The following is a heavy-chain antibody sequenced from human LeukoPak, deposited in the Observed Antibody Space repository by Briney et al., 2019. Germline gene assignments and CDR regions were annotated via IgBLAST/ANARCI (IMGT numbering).Heavy chain of an antibody. J-gene: IGHJ5*02. CDR3: ARETRMVRGVIIGYNWFDP. V-gene: IGHV1-18*01. Sequence: ASVKVSCTASGYTFTSYGISWVRQAPGQGLEWMGWISAYNGNTNYAQKLQGRVTMTTDTSTSTAYMELRSLRSDDTAVYYCARETRMVRGVIIGYNWFDPWGQGTLVTVSS. CDR1: GYTFTSYG. CDR2: ISAYNGNT. D-gene: IGHD3-10*01.